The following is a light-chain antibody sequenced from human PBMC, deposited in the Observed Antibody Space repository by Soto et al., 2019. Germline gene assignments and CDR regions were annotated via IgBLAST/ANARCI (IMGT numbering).Light chain of an antibody. CDR2: GAS. CDR3: QQYGSSPVT. CDR1: QSVSSNF. Sequence: EIVLTQSPGTLSLSRGERATLSCRASQSVSSNFLAWYQQKPGQAPRLLIYGASSRATGIPDRFSGSGSGTDFPLTISRLEPEDFSVYYCQQYGSSPVTFVQGTKVEIK. V-gene: IGKV3-20*01. J-gene: IGKJ1*01.